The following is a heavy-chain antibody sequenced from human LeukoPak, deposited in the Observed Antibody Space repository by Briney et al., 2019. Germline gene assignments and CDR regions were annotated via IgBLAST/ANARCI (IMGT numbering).Heavy chain of an antibody. J-gene: IGHJ6*03. V-gene: IGHV4-34*01. CDR1: GGSFSGYY. CDR2: INHSGST. Sequence: PSETLSLTCAVYGGSFSGYYWSWIRQPPGKGLEWIGEINHSGSTNYNPSLKSRVTISVDKSKNQFSLKLSSVTAADTAVYYCAREYSSSFPYYYYYYMDVWGKGTTVTVSS. D-gene: IGHD6-6*01. CDR3: AREYSSSFPYYYYYYMDV.